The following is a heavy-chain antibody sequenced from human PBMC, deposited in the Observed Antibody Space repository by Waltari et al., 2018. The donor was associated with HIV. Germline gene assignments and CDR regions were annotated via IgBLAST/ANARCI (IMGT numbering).Heavy chain of an antibody. Sequence: EVQLVESGGGLVQLGGSLRLSCAASGVTFCRYWMHWVRQVPGKGLVGVSRISSDGRSTTYADSVKGRFTISRDNAKSTLYLEMNSLGAEDTAVYYCVRDLLNIGVAGTVWGQGTMVTVSS. J-gene: IGHJ3*01. CDR3: VRDLLNIGVAGTV. D-gene: IGHD6-19*01. V-gene: IGHV3-74*01. CDR1: GVTFCRYW. CDR2: ISSDGRST.